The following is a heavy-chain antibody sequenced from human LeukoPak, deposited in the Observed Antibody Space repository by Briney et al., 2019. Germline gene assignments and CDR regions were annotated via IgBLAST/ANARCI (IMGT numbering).Heavy chain of an antibody. V-gene: IGHV3-23*01. D-gene: IGHD3-10*01. J-gene: IGHJ6*03. CDR3: AKGTNRGWYYYGSGSYYMDV. Sequence: GGSLRLSCAASGFTFSNYAMSWVRQAPGKGLEWVSAISGSGGSTYYADSVKGRFTISRDNSKDTLYLQKNSLRAEDTAVYYCAKGTNRGWYYYGSGSYYMDVWGKGTTVTVSS. CDR2: ISGSGGST. CDR1: GFTFSNYA.